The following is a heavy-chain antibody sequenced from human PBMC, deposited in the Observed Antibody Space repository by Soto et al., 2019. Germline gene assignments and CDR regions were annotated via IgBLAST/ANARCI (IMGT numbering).Heavy chain of an antibody. D-gene: IGHD1-26*01. V-gene: IGHV3-21*01. CDR2: INGRSNYI. J-gene: IGHJ4*02. Sequence: GGSLRLSCAASGFTFSTYSMNWVRQAPGKGLEWVSSINGRSNYIYYADSVKGRFTISRDNAKNSLYLQMNSLRAEDTAVYFCAREDGIVGATSAFDYWGQGTLVTVSS. CDR3: AREDGIVGATSAFDY. CDR1: GFTFSTYS.